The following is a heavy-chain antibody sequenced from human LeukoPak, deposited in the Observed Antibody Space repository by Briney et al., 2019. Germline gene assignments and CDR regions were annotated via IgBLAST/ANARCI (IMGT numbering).Heavy chain of an antibody. CDR1: GGSISSYY. D-gene: IGHD3-22*01. CDR3: ARGSRRDSSGYSIDY. J-gene: IGHJ4*02. Sequence: PSETLSLTCTVSGGSISSYYWSWIRQPPGKGLEWIGYIYYSGSTNYNPSLKSRVTISVDTSKNQFSLKLSSVTAADTAVYYCARGSRRDSSGYSIDYWGQGTLVTVSS. CDR2: IYYSGST. V-gene: IGHV4-59*01.